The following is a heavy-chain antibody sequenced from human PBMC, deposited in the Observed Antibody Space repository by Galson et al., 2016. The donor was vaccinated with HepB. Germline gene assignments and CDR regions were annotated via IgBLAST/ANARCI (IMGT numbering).Heavy chain of an antibody. J-gene: IGHJ4*02. CDR2: INPNSGGT. CDR3: ARDLSIIDDYPPHFDY. V-gene: IGHV1-2*02. CDR1: GYTFTDYY. Sequence: SVKVSCKASGYTFTDYYMHWVRQAPGQGLEWMGWINPNSGGTNYAQKFQGRVTMTRDTSISTAYLELSRLRSDDTAVYYCARDLSIIDDYPPHFDYWGQGTLVTVSS. D-gene: IGHD4-11*01.